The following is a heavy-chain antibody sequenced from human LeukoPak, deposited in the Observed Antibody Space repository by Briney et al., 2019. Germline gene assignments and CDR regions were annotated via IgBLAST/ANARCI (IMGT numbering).Heavy chain of an antibody. V-gene: IGHV1-8*03. CDR3: ARDRHKYNYDSGGYPPY. Sequence: ASVKVSCKASGYTFTSYDINWVRQAPGQGLEWMGWMNPNSGNTGYAQKFQGRVTITRNTSISTAYMELSSLRAEDTAVYYCARDRHKYNYDSGGYPPYWGQGTLVTVSS. D-gene: IGHD3-22*01. CDR2: MNPNSGNT. CDR1: GYTFTSYD. J-gene: IGHJ4*02.